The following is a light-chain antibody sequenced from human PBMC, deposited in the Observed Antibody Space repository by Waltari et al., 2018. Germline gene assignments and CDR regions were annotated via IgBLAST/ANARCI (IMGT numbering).Light chain of an antibody. J-gene: IGKJ4*01. CDR1: QGITTW. CDR2: DAS. V-gene: IGKV1D-12*01. Sequence: DIQLTQSPTSVSASVGDRVTITCRASQGITTWLACYQQKPGKAPKLLIYDASTLQTGVPSRFSGSGSWTEFTHTISSLQPEDFATYYCQQANSFPRTFGGGTRVDIK. CDR3: QQANSFPRT.